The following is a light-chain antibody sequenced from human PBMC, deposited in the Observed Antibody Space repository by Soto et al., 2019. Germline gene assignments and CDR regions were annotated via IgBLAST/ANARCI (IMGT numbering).Light chain of an antibody. V-gene: IGLV2-11*01. CDR1: RRDVGGYDY. CDR2: DVT. J-gene: IGLJ1*01. CDR3: FSYEGNYTFV. Sequence: QSVLTQPRSVSGSPGQSVSISCTGTRRDVGGYDYVSWYQQHPGIAPKLMIYDVTKRPSGVPDRFSGSKSGNTASLIISGLQAEDESDYYCFSYEGNYTFVFGTGTKVTLL.